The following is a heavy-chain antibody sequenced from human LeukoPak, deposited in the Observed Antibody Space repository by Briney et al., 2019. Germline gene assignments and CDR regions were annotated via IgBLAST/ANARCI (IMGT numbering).Heavy chain of an antibody. CDR3: ARFRYFDWLLQTMYYFGY. CDR2: ISGSGGST. V-gene: IGHV3-23*01. Sequence: GGSLRLSCAASGFTFSSYAMSWVRQAPGKGLEWVSSISGSGGSTYYADSVKGRFTISRDNSKNTLYLQMNSLRAEDTAVYYCARFRYFDWLLQTMYYFGYWGQGPLVTVSS. J-gene: IGHJ4*02. D-gene: IGHD3-9*01. CDR1: GFTFSSYA.